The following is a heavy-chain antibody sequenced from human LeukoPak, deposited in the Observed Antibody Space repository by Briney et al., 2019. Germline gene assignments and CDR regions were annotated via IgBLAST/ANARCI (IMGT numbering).Heavy chain of an antibody. Sequence: SETLSLTCAVSGGSITSGSYAWSWIRQPPGKGLEWIGYIYYSGSTNYNPSLKSRVTISVDTSKNQFSLKLSSVTAADTAMYYCARGIVVVTATEYYFDYWGQGTLVTVSS. CDR3: ARGIVVVTATEYYFDY. J-gene: IGHJ4*02. CDR2: IYYSGST. V-gene: IGHV4-61*01. D-gene: IGHD2-21*02. CDR1: GGSITSGSYA.